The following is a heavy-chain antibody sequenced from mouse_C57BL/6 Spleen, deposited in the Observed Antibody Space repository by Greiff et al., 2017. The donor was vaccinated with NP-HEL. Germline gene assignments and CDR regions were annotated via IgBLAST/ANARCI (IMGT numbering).Heavy chain of an antibody. Sequence: VHLVESGAELVKPGASVKLSCKASGYTFTSYWMHWVKQRPGQGLEWIGMIHPNSGSTNYNEKFKSKATLTVDKSSSTAYMQLSSLTSEDSAVYYCAREDFDVWGTGTTVTVSS. V-gene: IGHV1-64*01. J-gene: IGHJ1*03. CDR1: GYTFTSYW. CDR3: AREDFDV. CDR2: IHPNSGST.